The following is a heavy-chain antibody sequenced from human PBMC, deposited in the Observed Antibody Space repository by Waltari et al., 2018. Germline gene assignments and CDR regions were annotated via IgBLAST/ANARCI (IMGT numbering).Heavy chain of an antibody. D-gene: IGHD3-22*01. CDR1: GYTFTGYY. CDR2: INPNSGGT. Sequence: QVQLVQSGAEVKKPGASVKVSCKASGYTFTGYYMHWVRQAPGQGLEWMGRINPNSGGTNYAQKFQGRVTMTRDTSISTAYMELSRLRSDDMAVYYCARGYYDSSGYYYAPNDAFDIWGQGTMVTVSS. CDR3: ARGYYDSSGYYYAPNDAFDI. V-gene: IGHV1-2*06. J-gene: IGHJ3*02.